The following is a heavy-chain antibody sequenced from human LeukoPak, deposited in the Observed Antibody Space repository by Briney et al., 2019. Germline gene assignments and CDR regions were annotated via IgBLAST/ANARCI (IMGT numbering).Heavy chain of an antibody. D-gene: IGHD3-3*01. Sequence: GGSLRLSCAASGFTFSSFSMNWVRQAPGKGLEWVSSISSSSSYIYYADSVKGRFTISRDNAKNSLYLQMNSLRAEDTAVYYCARDYDFWSGYLGYWGQGTLVTVSS. J-gene: IGHJ4*02. CDR1: GFTFSSFS. CDR2: ISSSSSYI. CDR3: ARDYDFWSGYLGY. V-gene: IGHV3-21*01.